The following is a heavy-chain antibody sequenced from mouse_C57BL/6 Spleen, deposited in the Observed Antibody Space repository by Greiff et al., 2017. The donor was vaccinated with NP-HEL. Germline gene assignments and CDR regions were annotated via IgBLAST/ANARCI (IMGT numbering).Heavy chain of an antibody. Sequence: QVQLQQSGAELVKPGASVKLSCKASGYTFTSYWMQWVKQRPGQGLEWIGEIDPSDSYTNYNQKFKGKATLTVDTSSSTAYMQLSSLTSEDSAVYYCALYDYAFAYWGQGTLVTVSA. D-gene: IGHD2-4*01. CDR3: ALYDYAFAY. J-gene: IGHJ3*01. V-gene: IGHV1-50*01. CDR2: IDPSDSYT. CDR1: GYTFTSYW.